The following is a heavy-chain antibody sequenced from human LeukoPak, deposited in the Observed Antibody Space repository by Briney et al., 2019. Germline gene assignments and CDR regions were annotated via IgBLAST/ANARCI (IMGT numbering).Heavy chain of an antibody. J-gene: IGHJ4*02. Sequence: SETLSLTCTVSGYSISSGYYWGWIRQPPGKGLEWIGEINHSGSTNYNPSLKSRVTISVDTSKNQFSLKLSSVTAADTAVYYCARGGRGVVVVALDYWGQGTLVTVSS. D-gene: IGHD2-15*01. CDR2: INHSGST. V-gene: IGHV4-38-2*02. CDR3: ARGGRGVVVVALDY. CDR1: GYSISSGYY.